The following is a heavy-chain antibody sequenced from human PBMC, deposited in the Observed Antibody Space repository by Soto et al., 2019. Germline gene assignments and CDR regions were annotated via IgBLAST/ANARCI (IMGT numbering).Heavy chain of an antibody. CDR1: GFSLDNYA. J-gene: IGHJ4*02. CDR3: ARSLDVFLWLGELLSLGFDS. CDR2: ISATGGST. V-gene: IGHV3-23*01. Sequence: EVQLMESGGGLVQPGGSLRLSCAASGFSLDNYAMNWVRQAPGKGLEWVSGISATGGSTYYAASVRGRFGISRDNSKNTLDLQMNSLRAEDTAVYYCARSLDVFLWLGELLSLGFDSWGQGTLVTASS. D-gene: IGHD3-10*01.